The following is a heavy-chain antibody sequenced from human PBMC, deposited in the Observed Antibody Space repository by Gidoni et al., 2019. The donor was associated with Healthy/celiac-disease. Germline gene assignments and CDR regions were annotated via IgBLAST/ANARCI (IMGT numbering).Heavy chain of an antibody. D-gene: IGHD1-26*01. CDR3: ARRGAYSGSYPQAFDY. Sequence: EVQLVQSGAEVKKPGKSLKISCKGSGYSFTSYWIGWERQMPGKGLEWMGIIYPGDSDTRYSPSFQGQVTISADKSISTAYLQWSSLKASDTAMYYCARRGAYSGSYPQAFDYWGQGTLVTVSS. CDR2: IYPGDSDT. J-gene: IGHJ4*02. V-gene: IGHV5-51*03. CDR1: GYSFTSYW.